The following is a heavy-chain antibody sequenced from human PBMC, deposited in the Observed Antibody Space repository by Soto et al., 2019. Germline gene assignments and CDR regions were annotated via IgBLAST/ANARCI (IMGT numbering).Heavy chain of an antibody. J-gene: IGHJ3*02. D-gene: IGHD2-15*01. CDR1: GFTFDDYA. CDR2: ISWNSGSI. CDR3: AKDMGVVVALAFGI. Sequence: GGSLRLSCAASGFTFDDYAMHWVRQAPGKGLEWVSGISWNSGSIGYADSVKGRFTISRDNAKNSLYLQMNSLRAEDTALYYCAKDMGVVVALAFGIWGGGTMVTVSS. V-gene: IGHV3-9*01.